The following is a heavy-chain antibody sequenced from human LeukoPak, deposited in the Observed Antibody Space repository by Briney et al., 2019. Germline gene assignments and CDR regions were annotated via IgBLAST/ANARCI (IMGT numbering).Heavy chain of an antibody. Sequence: GGSLRLSCAASGFSFSSYAMSWVRQAPGKGLEWVSLVSDSGGITHYADSVKGRFTISRDNSKNTVYLQMNSLRAEDKAIYYCAKDPAWNLGAMDVWGQGTTVTVSS. CDR3: AKDPAWNLGAMDV. CDR2: VSDSGGIT. D-gene: IGHD3-16*01. J-gene: IGHJ6*02. CDR1: GFSFSSYA. V-gene: IGHV3-23*01.